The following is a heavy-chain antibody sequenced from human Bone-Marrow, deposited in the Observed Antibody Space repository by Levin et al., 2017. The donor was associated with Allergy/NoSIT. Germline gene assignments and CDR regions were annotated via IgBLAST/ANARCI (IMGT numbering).Heavy chain of an antibody. J-gene: IGHJ3*02. D-gene: IGHD3-22*01. CDR2: IKSKTDGGTT. Sequence: SGGSLRLSCAASGFTFSNAWMSWVRQAPGKGLEWVGRIKSKTDGGTTDYAAPVKGRFTISRDDSKNTLYLQMNSLKTEDTAVYYCTTDLVAYYYDSSPSVAFDIWGQGTMVTVSS. CDR3: TTDLVAYYYDSSPSVAFDI. CDR1: GFTFSNAW. V-gene: IGHV3-15*01.